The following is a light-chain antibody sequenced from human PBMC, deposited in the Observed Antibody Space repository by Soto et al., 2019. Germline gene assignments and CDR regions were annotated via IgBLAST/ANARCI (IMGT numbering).Light chain of an antibody. CDR1: QSVSSSY. J-gene: IGKJ1*01. Sequence: EIVLTQSPGTLSLSPGERATLSCRASQSVSSSYLAWYQQKPGQAPRLLIYGASSRATGIPDRFSGSGSGTHFTLTISRLEPEDFAVYYCQQYCSSPWTFGQGTKVEIK. CDR2: GAS. CDR3: QQYCSSPWT. V-gene: IGKV3-20*01.